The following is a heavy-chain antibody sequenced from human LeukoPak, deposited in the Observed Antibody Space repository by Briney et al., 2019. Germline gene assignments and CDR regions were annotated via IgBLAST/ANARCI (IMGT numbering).Heavy chain of an antibody. D-gene: IGHD1-1*01. CDR2: INQDGGTE. J-gene: IGHJ4*02. CDR1: GFTFSNYW. V-gene: IGHV3-7*01. Sequence: QSGGSLRLSCAAYGFTFSNYWLTWVRQAPGKGLELVANINQDGGTEYYVDSMKGRFSISRDNAKNLVYLQINSLGAEDTAVYFCARHTLWRFDYWGQGALVTVSS. CDR3: ARHTLWRFDY.